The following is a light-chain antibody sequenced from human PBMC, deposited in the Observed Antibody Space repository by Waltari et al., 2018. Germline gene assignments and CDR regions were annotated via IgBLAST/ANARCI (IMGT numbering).Light chain of an antibody. CDR1: QSVTTY. CDR2: ATS. V-gene: IGKV1-39*01. J-gene: IGKJ4*01. CDR3: QQSRTAPLP. Sequence: DIQMTQSPSSLSASVGDRVTITCRASQSVTTYLNWYQQKPGKAPNLLISATSILQSGVPSRFSGSGSGTDFTLTISSLQPEDFATYYCQQSRTAPLPFGGGTKVEIK.